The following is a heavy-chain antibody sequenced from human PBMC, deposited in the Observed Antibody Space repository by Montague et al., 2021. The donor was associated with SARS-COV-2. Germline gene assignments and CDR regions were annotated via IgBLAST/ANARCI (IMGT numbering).Heavy chain of an antibody. CDR2: IYHDGNT. CDR1: GDSIGSSSYY. CDR3: ARCPKMGGSGYYYN. D-gene: IGHD3-22*01. V-gene: IGHV4-39*01. Sequence: SETLSLTCTVSGDSIGSSSYYWGWIRQPPGKGLEWIGSIYHDGNTYYNPSLKTRVSLSVDKRKNQFSLKFYSVTVADTAVYYCARCPKMGGSGYYYNWGQGILVTVSS. J-gene: IGHJ1*01.